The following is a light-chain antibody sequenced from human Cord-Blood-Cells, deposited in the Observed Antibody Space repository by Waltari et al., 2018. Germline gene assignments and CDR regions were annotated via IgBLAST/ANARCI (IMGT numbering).Light chain of an antibody. CDR2: KDS. J-gene: IGLJ2*01. CDR3: QSADSSGTYVV. Sequence: SYELTQPPSVSVSPGPTARITCSGDVLPKQHPFWYQQNPRPAPVLVIYKDSERPSGIPERFSGSSSGTTVTLTISGVQAEDEADYYCQSADSSGTYVVFGGGTKLTVL. CDR1: VLPKQH. V-gene: IGLV3-25*03.